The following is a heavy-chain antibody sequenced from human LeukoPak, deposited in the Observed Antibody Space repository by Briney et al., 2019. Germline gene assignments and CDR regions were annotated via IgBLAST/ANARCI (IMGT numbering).Heavy chain of an antibody. V-gene: IGHV3-9*01. CDR2: ISWNSGSI. D-gene: IGHD3-22*01. CDR1: GFTFTNHW. CDR3: AKDIGPVVIGVFDI. J-gene: IGHJ3*02. Sequence: PGGSLRLSCAASGFTFTNHWMHWVRQAPGKGLEWVSGISWNSGSIGYADSVKGRFTISRDNAKNSLYLQMNSLRAEDTALYYCAKDIGPVVIGVFDIWGQGTMVTVSS.